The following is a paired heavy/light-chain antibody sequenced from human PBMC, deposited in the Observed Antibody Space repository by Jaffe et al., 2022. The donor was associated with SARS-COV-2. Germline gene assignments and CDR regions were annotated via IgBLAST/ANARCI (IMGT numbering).Light chain of an antibody. V-gene: IGKV1-33*01. Sequence: DIQMTQSPSSLSASVGDRVTITCQASQDISNYLNWYQQKPGKAPKLLIYDASNLETGVPSRFSGSGSGTDFTFTISSLQPEDIATYYCQQYDNLPRVTFGGGTKVEIK. CDR3: QQYDNLPRVT. J-gene: IGKJ4*01. CDR1: QDISNY. CDR2: DAS.
Heavy chain of an antibody. Sequence: QVQLVQSGAEVKKPGASVKVSCKASGYTFTSYDINWVRQATGQGLEWMGWMNPNSGNTGYAQKFQGRVTMTRNTSISTAYMELSSLRSEDTAVYYCARGRAIFWPLNYYYYYGMDVWGQGTTVTVSS. CDR2: MNPNSGNT. V-gene: IGHV1-8*01. CDR3: ARGRAIFWPLNYYYYYGMDV. D-gene: IGHD3-9*01. CDR1: GYTFTSYD. J-gene: IGHJ6*02.